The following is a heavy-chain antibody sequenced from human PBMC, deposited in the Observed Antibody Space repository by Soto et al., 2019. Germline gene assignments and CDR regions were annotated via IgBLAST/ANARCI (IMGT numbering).Heavy chain of an antibody. CDR3: ARLSRSLRISGPF. CDR2: IYYSGST. D-gene: IGHD1-20*01. CDR1: GGSISSSSYY. J-gene: IGHJ4*02. V-gene: IGHV4-39*01. Sequence: SETLSLTCTVSGGSISSSSYYWGWIRQPPGKGLEWIGSIYYSGSTYYNPSLKSRVTISVDTSKNQFSLKLSSVTAADTAVYYCARLSRSLRISGPFCGQGTLVTVSS.